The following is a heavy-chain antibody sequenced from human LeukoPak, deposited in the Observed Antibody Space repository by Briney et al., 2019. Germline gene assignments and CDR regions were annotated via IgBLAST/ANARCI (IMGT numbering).Heavy chain of an antibody. CDR3: ARDRDSSGLYGGADL. CDR1: GFTVSSNY. Sequence: PGGSLRLSCAASGFTVSSNYMSWVRQAPGKGLEWVSIIYSGGSTFYADSVKGRFTISRDTAKNSLYLQMNSLRVEDTAIYFCARDRDSSGLYGGADLWGQGVLVTVSA. CDR2: IYSGGST. V-gene: IGHV3-53*01. D-gene: IGHD6-19*01. J-gene: IGHJ5*02.